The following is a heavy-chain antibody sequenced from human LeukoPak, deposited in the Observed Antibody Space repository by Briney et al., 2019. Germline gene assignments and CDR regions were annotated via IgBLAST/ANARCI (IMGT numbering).Heavy chain of an antibody. D-gene: IGHD6-13*01. CDR2: IYYSGST. V-gene: IGHV4-59*08. CDR3: ARHEYSSSWYFSDY. J-gene: IGHJ4*02. CDR1: GCSISSYY. Sequence: SETLSLTCTVSGCSISSYYWSWIRQPPGKGLEWIGYIYYSGSTKYNPSLESRVTISVDTSRNQFSLKLSSVTAADTAVYYCARHEYSSSWYFSDYWGQGTLVTVSS.